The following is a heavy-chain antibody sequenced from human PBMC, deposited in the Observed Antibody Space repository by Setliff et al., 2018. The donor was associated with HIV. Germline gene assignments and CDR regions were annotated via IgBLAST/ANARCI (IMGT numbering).Heavy chain of an antibody. J-gene: IGHJ4*02. CDR1: GGSISSYF. V-gene: IGHV4-39*01. CDR2: LYYGGNT. Sequence: SETLSLTCTVSGGSISSYFWGWVRQPPGKGLEWIGILYYGGNTFYNPSLKSRVTISVDTSKNQLSLDLSSVTAADTAVYYCATAPGISYFDYWGQGALVTVSS. CDR3: ATAPGISYFDY. D-gene: IGHD6-13*01.